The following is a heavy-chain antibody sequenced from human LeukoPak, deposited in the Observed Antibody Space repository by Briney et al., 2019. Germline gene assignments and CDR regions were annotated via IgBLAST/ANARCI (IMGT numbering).Heavy chain of an antibody. CDR3: ARTSRIAKSMDV. D-gene: IGHD2-21*01. V-gene: IGHV1-2*02. CDR1: GYTFTSYG. Sequence: ASVKVSCKASGYTFTSYGISWVRQAPGQGLEWMGWINPNSGGTDYAQKFQGRVTMTRDTFISTAYMELSRLRSDDTAVYYCARTSRIAKSMDVWGQRTMVTVSS. CDR2: INPNSGGT. J-gene: IGHJ6*02.